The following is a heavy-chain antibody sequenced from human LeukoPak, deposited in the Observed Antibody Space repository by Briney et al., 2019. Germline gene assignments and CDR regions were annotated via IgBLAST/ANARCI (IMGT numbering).Heavy chain of an antibody. Sequence: ASVKVSCKASGYTFTGYYMHWVRQAPGQGLEWMGWISAYNGNTNYAQKLQGRVTMTTDTSTSTAYMELRSLRSDDTAVYYCARDREYSGFDPWGQGTLVTVSS. V-gene: IGHV1-18*04. CDR1: GYTFTGYY. D-gene: IGHD1-26*01. J-gene: IGHJ5*02. CDR3: ARDREYSGFDP. CDR2: ISAYNGNT.